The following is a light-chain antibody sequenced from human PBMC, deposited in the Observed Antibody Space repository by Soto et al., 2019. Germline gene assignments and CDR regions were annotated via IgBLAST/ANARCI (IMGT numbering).Light chain of an antibody. J-gene: IGLJ2*01. CDR1: SSEVGGYNY. Sequence: QSVLTQPASVSGSPGQSITISCTGTSSEVGGYNYVSWYQQHPGKAPKLMIYDVSNRPSGVSNRFSGSKSGNTASLTISGLQVEDEADYYCSSYTSSSTLVFGGGTKVTVL. V-gene: IGLV2-14*01. CDR2: DVS. CDR3: SSYTSSSTLV.